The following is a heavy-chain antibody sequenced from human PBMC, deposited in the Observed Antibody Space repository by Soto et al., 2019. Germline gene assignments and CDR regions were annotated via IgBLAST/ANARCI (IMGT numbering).Heavy chain of an antibody. V-gene: IGHV3-48*02. Sequence: PGGSLRLSCAASGFTFSSYSMNWVRQAPGKGLEWVSYISSSSSTIYYADSVKGRFTISRDNAKNSLYLQMNSLRDEDTAVYYCARVSCSGGSCYYYYGMDVWGQGTTVTVSS. CDR1: GFTFSSYS. J-gene: IGHJ6*02. D-gene: IGHD2-15*01. CDR2: ISSSSSTI. CDR3: ARVSCSGGSCYYYYGMDV.